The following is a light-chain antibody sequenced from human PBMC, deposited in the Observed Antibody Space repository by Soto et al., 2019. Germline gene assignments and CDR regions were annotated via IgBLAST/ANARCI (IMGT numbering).Light chain of an antibody. CDR1: QSVLYSSNNKNY. V-gene: IGKV4-1*01. CDR3: EQYYSTPWT. Sequence: DIVMTQSPDSLAVSLGERATINCKSSQSVLYSSNNKNYLAWYQQKPGQPPKLPIYWASTRESGVPDRVRGSGSWTKFAHSTSNLETEDVAAYYYEQYYSTPWTFGQGTKVEIK. J-gene: IGKJ1*01. CDR2: WAS.